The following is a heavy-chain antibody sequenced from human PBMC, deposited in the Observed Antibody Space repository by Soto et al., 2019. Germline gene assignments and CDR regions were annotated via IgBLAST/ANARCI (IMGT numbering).Heavy chain of an antibody. V-gene: IGHV3-74*01. CDR1: GFTFAKYW. CDR2: IETDGTTQ. Sequence: GGSLSLSCVVPGFTFAKYWMHWVRQAPGKGLVWVARIETDGTTQTYADSVEGRFTISRDNAKNTLYRHMNSLRAEDTAVYYCGRQAALWEKVDFRGHGTPVTVSS. CDR3: GRQAALWEKVDF. J-gene: IGHJ1*01. D-gene: IGHD3-10*01.